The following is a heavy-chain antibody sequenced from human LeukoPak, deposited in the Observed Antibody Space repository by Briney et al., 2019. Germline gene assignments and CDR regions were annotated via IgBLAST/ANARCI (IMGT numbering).Heavy chain of an antibody. CDR2: ISSSSSYI. CDR3: ARVGPPTINIFDY. V-gene: IGHV3-21*01. J-gene: IGHJ4*02. CDR1: GFTFSSYS. D-gene: IGHD1-1*01. Sequence: KPGGSLRLSCAASGFTFSSYSMNWVRQAPGKGLEWVSSISSSSSYIYYADSVKGRFTISRDNAKNSLYLQMNSLRAEDTAVYYCARVGPPTINIFDYWGQGTLVTVSS.